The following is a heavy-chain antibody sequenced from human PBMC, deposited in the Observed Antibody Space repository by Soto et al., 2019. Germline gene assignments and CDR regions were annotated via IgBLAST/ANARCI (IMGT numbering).Heavy chain of an antibody. Sequence: QVQLVQSGAEVKKPGSSVKVSCKASGGTFSSYTISWVRQAPGQGLEWMGRIIPILGIANYAQKFQGRVTITADKSTSTAYMELSSLRSEDTAVYYCASNYYGSGSYSKPLDYWGQGTLVTVSS. CDR1: GGTFSSYT. V-gene: IGHV1-69*02. D-gene: IGHD3-10*01. CDR3: ASNYYGSGSYSKPLDY. CDR2: IIPILGIA. J-gene: IGHJ4*02.